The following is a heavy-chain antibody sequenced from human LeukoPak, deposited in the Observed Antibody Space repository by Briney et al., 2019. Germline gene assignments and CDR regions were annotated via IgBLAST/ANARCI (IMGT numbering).Heavy chain of an antibody. D-gene: IGHD5-12*01. CDR1: GYTFTSYG. V-gene: IGHV7-4-1*04. J-gene: IGHJ1*01. Sequence: AASVKVSCKASGYTFTSYGISWVRQAPGQGLEWMGWINTNTGNPTYAQGFTGRFVFSLDTSVSMAYLQISSLKAEDTAVYYCARGWLRAFGPGFQHWGQGTLVTVSS. CDR2: INTNTGNP. CDR3: ARGWLRAFGPGFQH.